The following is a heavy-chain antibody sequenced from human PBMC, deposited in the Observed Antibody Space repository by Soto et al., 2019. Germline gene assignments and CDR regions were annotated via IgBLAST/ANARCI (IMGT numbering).Heavy chain of an antibody. Sequence: QITLKESGPTLVKPTQTLTLTCTFSGVSLSTSGVGVGWIRQPPGKALEWLALIYWDDDKRYSPSLKSRLTITKDTHNNQVVLTRTNMDPVDTDTYYCAHLVVVKPSDYWGQGTLVTVSS. D-gene: IGHD3-22*01. J-gene: IGHJ4*02. CDR3: AHLVVVKPSDY. V-gene: IGHV2-5*02. CDR2: IYWDDDK. CDR1: GVSLSTSGVG.